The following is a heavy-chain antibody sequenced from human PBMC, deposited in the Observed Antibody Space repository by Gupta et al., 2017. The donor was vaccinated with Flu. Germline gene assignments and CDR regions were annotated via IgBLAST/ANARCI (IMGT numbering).Heavy chain of an antibody. CDR1: AKMG. V-gene: IGHV2-26*01. CDR2: SWSSEQK. CDR3: ARKVYGIDAFDI. J-gene: IGHJ3*02. Sequence: AKMGVGWIRQPRGKALEWLGHSWSSEQKTYSTSLRSRLTIYKDTANRQLVLNMNRMDQVDTATYYWARKVYGIDAFDIWGQGTLFNVSS. D-gene: IGHD2-8*01.